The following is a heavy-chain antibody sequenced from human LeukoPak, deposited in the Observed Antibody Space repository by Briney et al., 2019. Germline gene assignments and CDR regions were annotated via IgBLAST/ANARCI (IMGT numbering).Heavy chain of an antibody. V-gene: IGHV3-74*01. CDR2: ITNDGSST. Sequence: GGSLRLSCAASGLTFSSHWMHWVRHAPGKGLVWVSRITNDGSSTTYADSVKGRFTISRDNAKNTLYLQMNSLRAEDTAVYYCARRGSPNYYFDYWGQGTLVTVSS. D-gene: IGHD1-26*01. CDR3: ARRGSPNYYFDY. J-gene: IGHJ4*02. CDR1: GLTFSSHW.